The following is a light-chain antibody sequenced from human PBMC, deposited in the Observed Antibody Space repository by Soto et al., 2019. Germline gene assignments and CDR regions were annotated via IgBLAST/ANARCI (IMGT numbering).Light chain of an antibody. V-gene: IGKV3-15*01. J-gene: IGKJ2*01. CDR1: QSVSSY. CDR3: QQYSNWPPLYT. CDR2: DSS. Sequence: EIVMTQSPATLSVSPGERATLSCRASQSVSSYLAGYQQKPGLPPRLLIYDSSTRATGIPDRFSGSGSWTDLNLSISSLQSADFAVYYCQQYSNWPPLYTFGRGTKLEIK.